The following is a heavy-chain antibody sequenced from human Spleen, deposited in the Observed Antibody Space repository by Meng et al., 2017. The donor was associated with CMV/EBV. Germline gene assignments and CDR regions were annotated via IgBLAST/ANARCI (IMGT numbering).Heavy chain of an antibody. J-gene: IGHJ6*02. CDR2: ISSRGNNI. CDR1: GFTFSSYE. Sequence: GGSLRLSCAASGFTFSSYEMNWVRQAPGEGLEWVSHISSRGNNIYYADSVRGRFTISRDNAKNSLYLQMNSLTAEDIAVYYCARSRMIIAYYGMDVWGQGTTVTSP. CDR3: ARSRMIIAYYGMDV. D-gene: IGHD3-16*01. V-gene: IGHV3-48*03.